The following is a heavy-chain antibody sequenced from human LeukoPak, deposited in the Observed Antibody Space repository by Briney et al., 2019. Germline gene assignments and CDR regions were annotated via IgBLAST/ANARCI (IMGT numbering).Heavy chain of an antibody. CDR1: GFTFTTYE. J-gene: IGHJ3*02. CDR3: ARTRRFTMIVVVGDVFDI. Sequence: GGSLRLSCAASGFTFTTYEMNWVRQAPGKGLEWVSYMSNGGKTTYYADSVKGRFTISRDNAKNSLYLQMNSLRAEDTAVYYCARTRRFTMIVVVGDVFDIWGQGTLVTVSS. D-gene: IGHD3-22*01. V-gene: IGHV3-48*03. CDR2: MSNGGKTT.